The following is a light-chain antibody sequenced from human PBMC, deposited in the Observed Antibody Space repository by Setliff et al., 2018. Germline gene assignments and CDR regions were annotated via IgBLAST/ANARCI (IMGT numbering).Light chain of an antibody. CDR3: FSHTRTTSFV. Sequence: QSALTQPASVSGSPGQPITISCTGTSSAVGDYNFVSWYQHHPGKAPKLIIYDVTDRPSGVSTRFSGSKSGNTASLTISGLQAEDEADYYCFSHTRTTSFVFGPGTKVTVL. J-gene: IGLJ1*01. CDR1: SSAVGDYNF. V-gene: IGLV2-14*03. CDR2: DVT.